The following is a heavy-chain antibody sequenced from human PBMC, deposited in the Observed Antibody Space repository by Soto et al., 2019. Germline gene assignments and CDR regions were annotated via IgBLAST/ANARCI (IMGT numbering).Heavy chain of an antibody. CDR3: ARLTGDYEQLFDY. D-gene: IGHD7-27*01. J-gene: IGHJ4*02. CDR1: GGSMSSGGYS. CDR2: IYHSGST. Sequence: PSESLSLSCAVSGGSMSSGGYSWSWIRQPPGKGLEWIGYIYHSGSTYYNPSLKSRVTISVDRSKNQFSLKLSSVTAADTAVYYCARLTGDYEQLFDYWGQGTLVTVSS. V-gene: IGHV4-30-2*01.